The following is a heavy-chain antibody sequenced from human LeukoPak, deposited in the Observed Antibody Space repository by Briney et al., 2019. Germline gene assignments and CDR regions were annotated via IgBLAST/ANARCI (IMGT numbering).Heavy chain of an antibody. J-gene: IGHJ4*02. V-gene: IGHV1-69*13. CDR2: IIPIFGTA. CDR3: ARVVVPAGHVDY. D-gene: IGHD2-2*01. Sequence: SVKVSCKASGGTFSSYAVSWVRQAPGQGLEWMGGIIPIFGTANYAQKFQGRVTITADESTSTAYMELSSLRSEDTAVYYCARVVVPAGHVDYWGQGTLVTVSS. CDR1: GGTFSSYA.